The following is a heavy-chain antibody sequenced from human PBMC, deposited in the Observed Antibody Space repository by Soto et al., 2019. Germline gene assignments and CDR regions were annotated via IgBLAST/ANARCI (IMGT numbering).Heavy chain of an antibody. CDR3: AGHYDSGGYYYRGLDY. CDR1: GGTFNSYA. J-gene: IGHJ4*02. D-gene: IGHD3-22*01. CDR2: IIPIFGTA. V-gene: IGHV1-69*12. Sequence: QVQLVQSGAEVKKPGSSVKVSCKASGGTFNSYAISWVRQAPGQGLEWMGGIIPIFGTADYAQKFQGRVTITAXXXTXXADMELSSLRSEDTAVYYCAGHYDSGGYYYRGLDYWGQGTLVTVSS.